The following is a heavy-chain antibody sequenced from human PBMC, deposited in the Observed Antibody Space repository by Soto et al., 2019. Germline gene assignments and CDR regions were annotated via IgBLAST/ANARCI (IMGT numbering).Heavy chain of an antibody. D-gene: IGHD1-26*01. CDR2: ISYDGSNN. CDR1: GLTFSSYA. V-gene: IGHV3-30-3*01. J-gene: IGHJ4*02. CDR3: ARDFGSLGATIDY. Sequence: PGGSLRLSCAASGLTFSSYAMHWVRQAPGKGLEWVAVISYDGSNNYYADSVKGRFTISRDNSKNTLYLQMNSLRAEDTAVYYCARDFGSLGATIDYWGQGTLVTVSS.